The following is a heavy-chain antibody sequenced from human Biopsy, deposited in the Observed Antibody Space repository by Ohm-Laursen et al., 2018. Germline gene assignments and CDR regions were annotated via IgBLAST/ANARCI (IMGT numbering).Heavy chain of an antibody. J-gene: IGHJ4*02. D-gene: IGHD4-11*01. CDR2: IYYSGTT. Sequence: GTLSLTCTVSGGSISSYYWNWIRQPPGKGLEWIGYIYYSGTTDYSPSLKSRVTISIDKSKNQFFLKLSSVTAADTAVYYCARSNGYGDYRFDDWGQGTLVTVAS. V-gene: IGHV4-59*01. CDR3: ARSNGYGDYRFDD. CDR1: GGSISSYY.